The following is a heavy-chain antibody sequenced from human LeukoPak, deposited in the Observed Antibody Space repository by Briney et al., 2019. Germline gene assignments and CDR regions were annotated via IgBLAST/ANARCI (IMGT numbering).Heavy chain of an antibody. Sequence: GGSLRLSCAASGFTFSSYAMSWVRQAPGKGLEWVSIIYSGGSTFYADSVKGRFTISGDNSKNTLYLQMNILSAEDTAVYFCARVGGSGNYRNFDYWGQGTLVSVSS. V-gene: IGHV3-66*01. J-gene: IGHJ4*02. D-gene: IGHD6-19*01. CDR1: GFTFSSYA. CDR3: ARVGGSGNYRNFDY. CDR2: IYSGGST.